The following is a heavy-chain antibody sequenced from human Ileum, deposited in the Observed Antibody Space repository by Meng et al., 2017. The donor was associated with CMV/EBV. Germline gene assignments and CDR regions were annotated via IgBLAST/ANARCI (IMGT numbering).Heavy chain of an antibody. CDR3: SRGYGSGD. D-gene: IGHD4-17*01. Sequence: ASVKVSCKASGYIFSQFDIHWVRQTAGRGLEWMGRMTPSSGNTGYARQFQGRLTITTNTSISTAYLELNSLTFEDSAVYYCSRGYGSGDWGQGTLVTVSS. V-gene: IGHV1-8*01. J-gene: IGHJ4*02. CDR2: MTPSSGNT. CDR1: GYIFSQFD.